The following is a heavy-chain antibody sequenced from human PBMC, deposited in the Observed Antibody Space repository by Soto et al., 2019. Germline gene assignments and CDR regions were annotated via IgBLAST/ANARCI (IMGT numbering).Heavy chain of an antibody. Sequence: PGGSLRLSCAASGFSLRGYTMSWVRQAPGKGLRWVSSISGGSTFIKYTDSVKGRFTVSRDNAKNSLNLHMDYLRVEDTGVYYCVRDGDSSSGWYYNGNYFDFWGLGTLVTVSS. V-gene: IGHV3-21*01. CDR2: ISGGSTFI. J-gene: IGHJ4*02. CDR3: VRDGDSSSGWYYNGNYFDF. CDR1: GFSLRGYT. D-gene: IGHD6-19*01.